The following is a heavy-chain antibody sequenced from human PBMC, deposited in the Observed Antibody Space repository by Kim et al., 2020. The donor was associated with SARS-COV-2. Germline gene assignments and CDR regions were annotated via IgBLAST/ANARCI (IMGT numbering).Heavy chain of an antibody. CDR3: AKPGGYSSSWYSSRVAGTGYYFDY. CDR1: GFTFGDYA. D-gene: IGHD6-13*01. Sequence: GGSLRLSCAASGFTFGDYAMHWVRQAPGKGLEWVSGISWNSGSIGYADSVKGRFTISRDNAKNSLYLQMNSLRAEDTALYYCAKPGGYSSSWYSSRVAGTGYYFDYWGQGTLVTVSS. CDR2: ISWNSGSI. V-gene: IGHV3-9*01. J-gene: IGHJ4*02.